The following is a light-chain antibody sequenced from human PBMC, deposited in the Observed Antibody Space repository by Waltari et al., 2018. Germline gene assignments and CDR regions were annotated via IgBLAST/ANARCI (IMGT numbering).Light chain of an antibody. CDR3: QQRSDWPPLT. CDR2: HAS. J-gene: IGKJ5*01. V-gene: IGKV3-11*01. Sequence: EIVLTQSPAPLPLSPGERATLSCRASQSVSSYLAWYQQKPGQPPRLLIYHASTRATGIPARFSGRGSGTDFTLIITNVEPEDFAVYYCQQRSDWPPLTFGQGTRLEIK. CDR1: QSVSSY.